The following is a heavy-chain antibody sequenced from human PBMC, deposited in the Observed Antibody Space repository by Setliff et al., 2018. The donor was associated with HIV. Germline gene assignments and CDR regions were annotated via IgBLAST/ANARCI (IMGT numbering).Heavy chain of an antibody. Sequence: GESLKISCKASGFTFTNYWITWVRQMPGKGLEWMGRIDPSDSYVNYSPSFKGHVTIFADESTDYLQLDSLKASDTAIYYCARLVVIGRDYFYHYYMDVWGKGTTVTVSS. CDR3: ARLVVIGRDYFYHYYMDV. D-gene: IGHD3-9*01. V-gene: IGHV5-10-1*01. CDR1: GFTFTNYW. CDR2: IDPSDSYV. J-gene: IGHJ6*03.